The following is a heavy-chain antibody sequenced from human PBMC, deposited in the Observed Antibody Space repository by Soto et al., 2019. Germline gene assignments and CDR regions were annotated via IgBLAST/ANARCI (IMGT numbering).Heavy chain of an antibody. D-gene: IGHD2-2*01. J-gene: IGHJ6*02. CDR2: IYYSGST. Sequence: SETLSLTCTVSGGSISSYYWSWIRQPPGKGLEWIGYIYYSGSTNYNPSLKSRVTISVDTSKNQFSLKLSSVTAADTAVYYCARGNFIVVVPAAGNYGMDVWGQGTTVT. CDR1: GGSISSYY. CDR3: ARGNFIVVVPAAGNYGMDV. V-gene: IGHV4-59*01.